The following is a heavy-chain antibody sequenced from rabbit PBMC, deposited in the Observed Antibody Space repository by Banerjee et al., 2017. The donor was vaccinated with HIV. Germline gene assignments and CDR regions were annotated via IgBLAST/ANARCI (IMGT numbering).Heavy chain of an antibody. J-gene: IGHJ3*01. D-gene: IGHD1-1*01. V-gene: IGHV1S45*01. CDR3: ARSASGVNDNSNF. CDR1: GFSFTSNYW. CDR2: IYTGSGST. Sequence: QEQLVESGGGLVTLGGSLKLSCTASGFSFTSNYWMCWVRQAPGKGLEWIGCIYTGSGSTYYASWAKGRFTISKTSSTTVTLQMTSLTAADTATYFCARSASGVNDNSNFWGQGTLVTVS.